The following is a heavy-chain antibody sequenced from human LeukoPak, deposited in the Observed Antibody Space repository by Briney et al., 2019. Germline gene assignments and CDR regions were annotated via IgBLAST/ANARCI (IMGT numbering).Heavy chain of an antibody. J-gene: IGHJ4*02. V-gene: IGHV3-23*01. Sequence: EGSLRLSCAASGFTFSSYARSWVRQAPGKGLEWISGISDGGAGTYYADSVRGRFTISRDNSENTLYLQMNSLRAEDTAVYYCAKDPFVFRYFDYWGQGTLVTVSS. D-gene: IGHD2-21*01. CDR2: ISDGGAGT. CDR1: GFTFSSYA. CDR3: AKDPFVFRYFDY.